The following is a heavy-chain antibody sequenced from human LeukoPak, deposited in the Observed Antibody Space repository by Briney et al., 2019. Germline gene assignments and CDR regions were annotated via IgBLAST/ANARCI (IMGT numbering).Heavy chain of an antibody. D-gene: IGHD4-17*01. CDR3: ASNSNYGDYRDDAFDI. CDR1: GGSFSGYY. CDR2: INHSGST. Sequence: ASETLSLTCAVYGGSFSGYYWSWIRQPPGKGLEWIGEINHSGSTNYNPSLKSRVTISVDTSKNQFSLKLSSVTAADTAVYYCASNSNYGDYRDDAFDIWGQGTMVTVSS. J-gene: IGHJ3*02. V-gene: IGHV4-34*01.